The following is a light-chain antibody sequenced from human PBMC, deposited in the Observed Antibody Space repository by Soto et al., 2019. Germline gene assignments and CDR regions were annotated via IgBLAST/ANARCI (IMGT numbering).Light chain of an antibody. Sequence: QAVVTQPPSVSGAPGQGVTISCTGSSSNIGAPYNVHWYQQLPGTAPKLLIYANSNRPSGVPDRFSGSKSGTSVSLAITGLQAEDEADYYCQSYDSSLSVYVFGTGTKVTVL. V-gene: IGLV1-40*01. CDR2: ANS. CDR1: SSNIGAPYN. J-gene: IGLJ1*01. CDR3: QSYDSSLSVYV.